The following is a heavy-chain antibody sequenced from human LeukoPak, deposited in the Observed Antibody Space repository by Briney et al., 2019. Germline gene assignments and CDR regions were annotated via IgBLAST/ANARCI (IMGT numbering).Heavy chain of an antibody. D-gene: IGHD3-3*01. CDR1: GFTFSSYA. CDR3: AKVGPYYDFWSGYYGPIDY. J-gene: IGHJ4*02. CDR2: ISGSGGST. V-gene: IGHV3-23*01. Sequence: PGGSLRLSCAASGFTFSSYAMSWVRQAPGKGLEWVSAISGSGGSTYYADSVKGRFTISRDNSKNTLYLHMNSLRAEDTAVYYCAKVGPYYDFWSGYYGPIDYWGQGTLVTVSS.